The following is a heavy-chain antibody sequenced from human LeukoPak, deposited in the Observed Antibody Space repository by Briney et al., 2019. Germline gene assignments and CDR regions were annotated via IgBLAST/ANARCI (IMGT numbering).Heavy chain of an antibody. Sequence: GGSLRLSCAAAGFTFSDYGMHWVRQAPGKGLEWVAVTWYDGSNKYYADSVKGRFTISRDNSKNTLYLQMNSLRAEDTAVYYCAKARSSTVTTSFDYWGQGTLVTVSS. CDR1: GFTFSDYG. D-gene: IGHD4-17*01. V-gene: IGHV3-33*06. CDR3: AKARSSTVTTSFDY. J-gene: IGHJ4*02. CDR2: TWYDGSNK.